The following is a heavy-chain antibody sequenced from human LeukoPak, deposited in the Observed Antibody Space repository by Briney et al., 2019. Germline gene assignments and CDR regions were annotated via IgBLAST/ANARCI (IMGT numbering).Heavy chain of an antibody. Sequence: GGSLRLSCAASGFTFSSYGMHWVRQAPGKGLEWVAVIWYDGSNKYYADSVKGRFTISRDNGKNSLYLQMNSLRVEDAAVYYCARGVYAFDVWGQGTMVTVSS. CDR2: IWYDGSNK. CDR1: GFTFSSYG. CDR3: ARGVYAFDV. D-gene: IGHD6-6*01. J-gene: IGHJ3*01. V-gene: IGHV3-33*01.